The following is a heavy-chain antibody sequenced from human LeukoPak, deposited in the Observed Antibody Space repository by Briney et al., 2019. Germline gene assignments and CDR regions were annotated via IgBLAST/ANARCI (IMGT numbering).Heavy chain of an antibody. CDR2: IIPIFGTA. CDR1: GYTFTGYY. CDR3: ARDGGNYYDSSGYFDY. J-gene: IGHJ4*02. V-gene: IGHV1-69*06. D-gene: IGHD3-22*01. Sequence: SVKVSCKASGYTFTGYYMHWVRQAPGQGLEWMGGIIPIFGTANYAQKFQGRVTITADKSTSTAYMELSSLRSEDTAVYYCARDGGNYYDSSGYFDYWGQGTLVTVSS.